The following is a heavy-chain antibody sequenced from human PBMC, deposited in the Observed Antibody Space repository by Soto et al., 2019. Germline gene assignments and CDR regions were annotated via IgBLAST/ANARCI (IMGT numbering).Heavy chain of an antibody. CDR3: ARRDFWSGIDY. V-gene: IGHV4-30-4*01. D-gene: IGHD3-3*01. CDR2: IYYSGST. CDR1: GGSISSGDYY. J-gene: IGHJ4*02. Sequence: SETLSLTCTVSGGSISSGDYYWSWIRQPPGKGLEWIGYIYYSGSTYYNPSLKSRVTISVDTSKNQFSLKLSSVTAADTAVYYCARRDFWSGIDYWGQGTLVTVSS.